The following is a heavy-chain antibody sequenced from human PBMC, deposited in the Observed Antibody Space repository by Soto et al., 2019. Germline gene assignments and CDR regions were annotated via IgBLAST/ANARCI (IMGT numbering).Heavy chain of an antibody. CDR1: GGSINSSRYY. CDR3: ETRDLYGDYVFDY. Sequence: PSETLSLTCTVSGGSINSSRYYWGWIRQPPGKGLEWIGSIYFSDTTYYNPSLKNRVIISVDTSKNQFSLKLRSVTAADTAVYYCETRDLYGDYVFDYWCQGNPVTVS. J-gene: IGHJ4*02. CDR2: IYFSDTT. D-gene: IGHD4-17*01. V-gene: IGHV4-39*01.